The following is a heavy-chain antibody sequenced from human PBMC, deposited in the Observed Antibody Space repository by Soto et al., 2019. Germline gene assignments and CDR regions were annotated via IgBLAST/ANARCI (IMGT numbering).Heavy chain of an antibody. V-gene: IGHV3-7*05. CDR1: GFTFSSFW. Sequence: ESGGGLVQPGGSLRLSCGVSGFTFSSFWMSWVRQAPGKGLEWVANIKEDGSEKYYVDSVRGRFTISRDNAKNSLHLQMNSLRAEDTALYYCARVRLGTVPPYFDYWGQGTLVTVSS. J-gene: IGHJ4*02. CDR3: ARVRLGTVPPYFDY. CDR2: IKEDGSEK. D-gene: IGHD1-7*01.